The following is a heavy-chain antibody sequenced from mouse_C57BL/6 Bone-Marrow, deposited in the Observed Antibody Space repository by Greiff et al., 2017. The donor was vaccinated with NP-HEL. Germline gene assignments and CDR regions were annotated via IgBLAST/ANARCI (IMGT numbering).Heavy chain of an antibody. J-gene: IGHJ2*01. CDR1: GFTFSSYA. V-gene: IGHV5-9-1*02. Sequence: VQLKESGEGLVKPGGSLKLSCAASGFTFSSYAMSWVRQTPEKRLEWVAYISSGGDYIYYADTVKGRFTISRDNARNTLYLQMSSLKSEDTAMYYCTRGWLLRRPHFDYWGQGTTLTVSS. CDR3: TRGWLLRRPHFDY. D-gene: IGHD2-3*01. CDR2: ISSGGDYI.